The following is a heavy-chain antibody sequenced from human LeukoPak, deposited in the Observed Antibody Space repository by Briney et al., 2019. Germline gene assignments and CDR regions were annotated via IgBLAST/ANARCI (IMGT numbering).Heavy chain of an antibody. Sequence: SVKVSCKASGGTFSSYAISWVRQAPGQGLEWMGRIISILGIANYAQKFQGRVTITADKSTSTAYMELSSLRSEDTAVYYCARLSVSSRLLTDSDYWGQGTLVTVSS. D-gene: IGHD3-22*01. CDR2: IISILGIA. CDR1: GGTFSSYA. J-gene: IGHJ4*02. V-gene: IGHV1-69*04. CDR3: ARLSVSSRLLTDSDY.